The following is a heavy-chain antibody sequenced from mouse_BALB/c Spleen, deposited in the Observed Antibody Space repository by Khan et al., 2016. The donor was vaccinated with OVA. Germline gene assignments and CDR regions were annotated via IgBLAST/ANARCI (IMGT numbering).Heavy chain of an antibody. D-gene: IGHD2-1*01. Sequence: EVQLQESGPGLVKPSQSLSLTCTVTAYSITSDYAWTWIRQFPGNKLEWMGYISYSGSTSYNPSLKSRISITRDTSKNQFFLQLISVTTEDTATYYCACSRFYYIYSFFDYWGQGTTLTVSS. CDR2: ISYSGST. J-gene: IGHJ2*01. V-gene: IGHV3-2*02. CDR1: AYSITSDYA. CDR3: ACSRFYYIYSFFDY.